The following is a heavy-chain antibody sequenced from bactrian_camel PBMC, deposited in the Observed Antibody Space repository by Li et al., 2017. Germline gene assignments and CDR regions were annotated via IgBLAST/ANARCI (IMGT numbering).Heavy chain of an antibody. V-gene: IGHV3S53*01. Sequence: VQLVESGGGSVQAEGSLRLSCKASYVAYCMGWFRESVGKECESVAGIDAAGRTTYSDSVKGRFTASQGAKNTVYLQMNSPTPEDTGLYRCKGVRLCGDSDIETVWSQGTQVTVS. CDR2: IDAAGRT. CDR1: YVAYC. J-gene: IGHJ4*01. CDR3: KGVRLCGDSDIETV. D-gene: IGHD3*01.